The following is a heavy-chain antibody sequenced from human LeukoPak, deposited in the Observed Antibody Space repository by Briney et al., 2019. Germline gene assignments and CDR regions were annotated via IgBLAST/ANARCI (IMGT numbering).Heavy chain of an antibody. V-gene: IGHV4-39*01. J-gene: IGHJ4*02. CDR3: ARHGGLYDPIDY. Sequence: PSETLSLTCTVSGGSISSTNYYWDRIRQSPGKGLEWIGSVYYSGRTYSNPSLKSRITISVDTSKNQFSLKLTSVTAADTALYYCARHGGLYDPIDYWGQGTLVTVSS. D-gene: IGHD3-10*01. CDR1: GGSISSTNYY. CDR2: VYYSGRT.